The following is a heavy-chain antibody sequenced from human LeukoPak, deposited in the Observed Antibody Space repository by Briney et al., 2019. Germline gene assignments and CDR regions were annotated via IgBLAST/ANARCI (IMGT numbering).Heavy chain of an antibody. CDR2: TYSGGAT. Sequence: PSETLSLTCTVSGGSISSYYWSWIRNPPGKGRGWLGITYSGGATNYNPSLKSRVTISVDTSKNQFSLKLSSVTAADTAVYYCARDPSYCSGGSCYGVGYGMDVWGQGTTVTVSS. J-gene: IGHJ6*02. CDR1: GGSISSYY. V-gene: IGHV4-59*13. D-gene: IGHD2-15*01. CDR3: ARDPSYCSGGSCYGVGYGMDV.